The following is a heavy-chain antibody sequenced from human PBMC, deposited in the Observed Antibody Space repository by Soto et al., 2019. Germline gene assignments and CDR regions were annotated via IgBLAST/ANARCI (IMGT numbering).Heavy chain of an antibody. CDR2: IYHNRNT. J-gene: IGHJ5*02. V-gene: IGHV4-30-2*01. CDR1: GGSISSGGYS. Sequence: QLQLQESGSGLVKPSQTLSLTCAVSGGSISSGGYSWSWFRQPPGKGLAWIGYIYHNRNTYYNPSLKSRVTISVDRSKNQFSLKLSSVTAADTAMYYCARGPSPWGQGTLVTVSS. CDR3: ARGPSP.